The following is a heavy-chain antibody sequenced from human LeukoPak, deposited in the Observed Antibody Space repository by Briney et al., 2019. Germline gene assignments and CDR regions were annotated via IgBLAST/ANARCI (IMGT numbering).Heavy chain of an antibody. D-gene: IGHD3-16*01. CDR1: GFTFSSYS. CDR3: AKGTTDYDASDPLDF. Sequence: GGSLRLSCAASGFTFSSYSMNWVHQAPGKGLEWVSSISSSSSYIYYADSVKGRFTISRDNAKSTVYLQMTSLRAEDTAVFYCAKGTTDYDASDPLDFWGQGTLVTVSS. J-gene: IGHJ4*02. V-gene: IGHV3-21*04. CDR2: ISSSSSYI.